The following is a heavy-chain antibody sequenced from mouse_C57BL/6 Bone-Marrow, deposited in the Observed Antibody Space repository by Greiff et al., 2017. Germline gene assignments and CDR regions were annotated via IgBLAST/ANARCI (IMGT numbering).Heavy chain of an antibody. J-gene: IGHJ4*01. CDR3: ARSYSNFYAMDY. Sequence: VQLQQSGAELARPGASVKMSCKASGYTFTSYTMHWVKQRPGQGLEWIGYINPSSGYTKYNQKFKDKATLTADKSSSTAYMQLSSLTSEDSAVYYCARSYSNFYAMDYWGQGTSVTVSS. CDR2: INPSSGYT. CDR1: GYTFTSYT. D-gene: IGHD2-5*01. V-gene: IGHV1-4*01.